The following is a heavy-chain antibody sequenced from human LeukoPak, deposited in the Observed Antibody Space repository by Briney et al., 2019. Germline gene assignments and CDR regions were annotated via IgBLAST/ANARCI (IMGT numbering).Heavy chain of an antibody. CDR1: GGTFSSYA. CDR2: IIPIFGTA. D-gene: IGHD4-17*01. Sequence: ASVKVSCKASGGTFSSYAISWVRQAPGQGLEWMGGIIPIFGTANYAQKFQGRVTITADESTSTAYMELSSLRSEDTAVYYCARTTVDAFDIWGQGTMVTASS. V-gene: IGHV1-69*13. J-gene: IGHJ3*02. CDR3: ARTTVDAFDI.